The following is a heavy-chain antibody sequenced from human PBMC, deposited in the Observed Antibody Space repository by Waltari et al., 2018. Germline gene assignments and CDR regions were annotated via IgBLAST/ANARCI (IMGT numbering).Heavy chain of an antibody. CDR1: GGTVSSFG. Sequence: QVQLVQSGAEVKKPGSSVRVSCKASGGTVSSFGINWVRQVPGQGLEWVGVIIPIFCTATYAQKFQGRVTITADESTTTAFLEVSSLSSDDTAVYYCAREAGTTGTTTYWGQGTLVIVSS. D-gene: IGHD1-7*01. CDR3: AREAGTTGTTTY. V-gene: IGHV1-69*01. J-gene: IGHJ4*02. CDR2: IIPIFCTA.